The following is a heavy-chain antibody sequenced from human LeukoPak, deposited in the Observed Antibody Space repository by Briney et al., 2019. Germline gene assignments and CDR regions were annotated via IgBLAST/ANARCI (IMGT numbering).Heavy chain of an antibody. J-gene: IGHJ5*01. CDR2: IKPDGSEK. CDR3: ARRLAVAGVGDS. Sequence: GGSLRLSCAASGFTLSDYWVSWVRQAPGKGPEWVASIKPDGSEKNYVDSVKGRFTISRDNAKNSLYLQLSALRAEDTAVYSCARRLAVAGVGDSWGQGTLVTVSS. V-gene: IGHV3-7*01. CDR1: GFTLSDYW. D-gene: IGHD6-19*01.